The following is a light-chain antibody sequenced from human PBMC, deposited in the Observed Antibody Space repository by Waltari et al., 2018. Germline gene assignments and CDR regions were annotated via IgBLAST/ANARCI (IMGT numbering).Light chain of an antibody. V-gene: IGKV3-20*01. CDR2: GAS. Sequence: EIVLTQSPGTLSLSPGERATLTCRARHYVDNNYLAGFQHKAGQSPRLLIYGASRRATGIPDRFSGSGSGTDFTLIISSLEPEDSAVYYCQQYGTSQGTFGQGTKVEI. CDR3: QQYGTSQGT. CDR1: HYVDNNY. J-gene: IGKJ1*01.